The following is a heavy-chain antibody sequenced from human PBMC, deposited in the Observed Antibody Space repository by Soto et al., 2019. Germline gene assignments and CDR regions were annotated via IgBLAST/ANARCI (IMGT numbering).Heavy chain of an antibody. CDR1: GGSMDTNC. D-gene: IGHD2-2*01. CDR2: IYHSGST. Sequence: PSETLSLTCAVSGGSMDTNCWSWVRQPPGKGLEWIGYIYHSGSTNYNPSLKSRVTISVDRSKNQFSLKLNSVTAADTAVYYCARVPDRWGQGTLVTVSS. J-gene: IGHJ5*02. CDR3: ARVPDR. V-gene: IGHV4-30-2*01.